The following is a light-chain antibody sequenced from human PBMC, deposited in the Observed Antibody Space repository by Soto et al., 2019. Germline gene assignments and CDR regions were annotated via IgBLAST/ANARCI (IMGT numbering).Light chain of an antibody. CDR3: QSYDSSPSGYV. V-gene: IGLV1-40*01. CDR2: ANI. Sequence: QSVLTQPPSVSAAPGQKVTISCSGSSSNIGAGYDVHWYQQLPGTAPKLLIFANINRPSGVPDRFSGSKSGTSASLAITGLRAEDEADYYCQSYDSSPSGYVFGTGTKVTVL. CDR1: SSNIGAGYD. J-gene: IGLJ1*01.